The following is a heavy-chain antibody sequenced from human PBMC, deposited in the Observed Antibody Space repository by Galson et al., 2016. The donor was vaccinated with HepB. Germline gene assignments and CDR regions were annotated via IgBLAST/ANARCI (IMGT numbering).Heavy chain of an antibody. Sequence: SVKVSCKASGYTFTNYGISWVRQAPGQGLEWMGWISAYNGDTSYAQKLQGRVTMTTDTSTSTAYMGLRSLRSVDTAVYYFAGGYYASGRSDFDYWGQGTLVTVSS. CDR1: GYTFTNYG. J-gene: IGHJ4*02. CDR2: ISAYNGDT. V-gene: IGHV1-18*01. D-gene: IGHD3-10*01. CDR3: AGGYYASGRSDFDY.